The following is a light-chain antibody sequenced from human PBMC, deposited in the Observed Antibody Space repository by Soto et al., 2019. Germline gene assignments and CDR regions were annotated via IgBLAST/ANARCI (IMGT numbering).Light chain of an antibody. CDR2: EVN. V-gene: IGLV2-14*01. CDR1: SSDVGGYKY. CDR3: SSYSRSSIPV. J-gene: IGLJ3*02. Sequence: QSVLTQPASVSGSPGQSVTISCTGTSSDVGGYKYVSWYQQHPGQAPKLMIYEVNNRPSGVSSRFSGSKSGNTASLTISGLQAEDEADYYCSSYSRSSIPVFGGGTQLTVL.